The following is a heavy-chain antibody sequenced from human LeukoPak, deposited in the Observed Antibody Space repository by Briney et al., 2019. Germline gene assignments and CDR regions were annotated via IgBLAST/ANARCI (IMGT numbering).Heavy chain of an antibody. V-gene: IGHV3-66*01. Sequence: GGSLRLSCAASGFTVSSNYMSWVRQAPGKGLEWVSVIYSGGSTYYADSVKGRFTISRDNSKNTLYLQMNSLRAEDTAVFYCATFPYYFDSSGSYYFDFWGQGTLVTVSS. CDR3: ATFPYYFDSSGSYYFDF. D-gene: IGHD3-22*01. CDR2: IYSGGST. CDR1: GFTVSSNY. J-gene: IGHJ4*02.